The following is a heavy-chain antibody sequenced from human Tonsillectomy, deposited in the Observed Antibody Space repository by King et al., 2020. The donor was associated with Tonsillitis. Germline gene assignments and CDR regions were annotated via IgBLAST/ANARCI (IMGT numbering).Heavy chain of an antibody. CDR3: AKVGIGLSDWYFDL. J-gene: IGHJ2*01. D-gene: IGHD3-16*01. CDR1: GLTFANYG. CDR2: IGYDASYE. Sequence: VQLVESGGGVVQPGTSLRLSCAASGLTFANYGMHWVRQAPGKGLEWVALIGYDASYENYADSVKGRFTISRDNSKNTLYLEMNSLRVEDTAVYYCAKVGIGLSDWYFDLWGRGTLVTVSS. V-gene: IGHV3-30*18.